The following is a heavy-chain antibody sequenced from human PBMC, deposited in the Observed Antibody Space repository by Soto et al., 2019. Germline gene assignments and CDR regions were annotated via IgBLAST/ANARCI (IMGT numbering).Heavy chain of an antibody. D-gene: IGHD6-19*01. Sequence: QVQLQESGPGLVKPSQTLSLTCTVSGGPINSGAYYWNWIRQHPGKGLEWIGYIHFSGSTYYNPSLKGRVSISTDTSNNQFSLRLGSVTAADTAVYYCARDQWVAYFDSWGQGALVTVSS. CDR3: ARDQWVAYFDS. V-gene: IGHV4-31*03. CDR2: IHFSGST. CDR1: GGPINSGAYY. J-gene: IGHJ4*02.